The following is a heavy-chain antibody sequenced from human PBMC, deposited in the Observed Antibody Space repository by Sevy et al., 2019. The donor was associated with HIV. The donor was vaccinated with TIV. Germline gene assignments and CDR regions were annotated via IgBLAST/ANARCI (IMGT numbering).Heavy chain of an antibody. CDR1: GGSVSSGSYY. CDR3: ARDDPGGILGTSFGMDV. Sequence: SETLSLTCTVSGGSVSSGSYYWSWIRQPPGKGLEWIGHMSYSGSSSDNASFKSRVTISVDSSNNPFSLKLRSVTAADTAVYYCARDDPGGILGTSFGMDVWGHGTTVTVSS. J-gene: IGHJ6*02. V-gene: IGHV4-61*03. CDR2: MSYSGSS. D-gene: IGHD1-26*01.